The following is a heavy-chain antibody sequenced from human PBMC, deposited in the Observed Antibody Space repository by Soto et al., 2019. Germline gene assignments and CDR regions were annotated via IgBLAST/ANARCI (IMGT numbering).Heavy chain of an antibody. CDR1: GFSLSTSGVG. Sequence: QITLKESGPTLVKPTQTLTLTCTFSGFSLSTSGVGVGWIRQPPGKALEWLALIYWDDDKRYSPSLKSRLTIIKDTSRNQVILIMTNMDPVDTGTYYCAQRQSGPDWNRGDFDYWGQGTLVTVSS. CDR3: AQRQSGPDWNRGDFDY. J-gene: IGHJ4*02. D-gene: IGHD1-1*01. V-gene: IGHV2-5*02. CDR2: IYWDDDK.